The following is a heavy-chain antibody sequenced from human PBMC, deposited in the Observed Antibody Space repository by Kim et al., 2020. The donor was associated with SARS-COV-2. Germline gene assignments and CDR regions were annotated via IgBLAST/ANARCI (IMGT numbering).Heavy chain of an antibody. D-gene: IGHD3-3*01. J-gene: IGHJ6*02. V-gene: IGHV3-33*01. Sequence: GGSLRLSCAACGFTFSSYGMHWVRQAPGKGLEWVAVIWYDGSNKYYADSVKGRFTISRDNSKNTLYLQMNSLRAEDTAVYYCARGPYYDFWSGYLSYYYYGMDVWGQGTTVTVSS. CDR1: GFTFSSYG. CDR2: IWYDGSNK. CDR3: ARGPYYDFWSGYLSYYYYGMDV.